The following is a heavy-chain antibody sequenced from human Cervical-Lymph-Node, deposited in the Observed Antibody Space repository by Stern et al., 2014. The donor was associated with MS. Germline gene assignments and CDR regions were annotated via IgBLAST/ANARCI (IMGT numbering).Heavy chain of an antibody. CDR2: IYPDDSDI. Sequence: VQLVQSGAEVKKPGESLKISCKGSGYTFTNNWIAWVRQMPGKGLEWMGIIYPDDSDIRYSPSLQGQVTISADKSISPAYPQLRSLKAADSAVYYCARPPPRRKWDDPNYGMDVWGQGTTVTVSS. V-gene: IGHV5-51*03. J-gene: IGHJ6*02. CDR1: GYTFTNNW. CDR3: ARPPPRRKWDDPNYGMDV. D-gene: IGHD1-1*01.